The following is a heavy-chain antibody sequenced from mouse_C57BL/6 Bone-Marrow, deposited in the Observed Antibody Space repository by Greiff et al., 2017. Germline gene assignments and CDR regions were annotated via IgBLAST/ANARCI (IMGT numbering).Heavy chain of an antibody. J-gene: IGHJ2*01. D-gene: IGHD2-3*01. Sequence: LQESGAELARPGASVKLSCKASGYTFPSYGISWVKQRTGQGLEWIGEIYPRSGNTYYNEKFKGKATLTADKSSSTAYMELRSLTSEDSAVYFCARDDGYPLDYWGQGTTLTVSS. V-gene: IGHV1-81*01. CDR2: IYPRSGNT. CDR3: ARDDGYPLDY. CDR1: GYTFPSYG.